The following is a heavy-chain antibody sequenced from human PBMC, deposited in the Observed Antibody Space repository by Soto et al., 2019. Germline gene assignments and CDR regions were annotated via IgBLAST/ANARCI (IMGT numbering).Heavy chain of an antibody. J-gene: IGHJ5*02. CDR1: GFVVSETY. D-gene: IGHD2-15*01. CDR3: ARDCGGGSCYPALGA. Sequence: EVQVVESGGGLIQPGGSLRLSCAASGFVVSETYMSWVRQAPGRGLQWVSFTYSGGSTYYADSVKGRLTISSDSPRNTLYLQMNSLRVEDTAVYYCARDCGGGSCYPALGAWGQGTLVTVSS. CDR2: TYSGGST. V-gene: IGHV3-53*01.